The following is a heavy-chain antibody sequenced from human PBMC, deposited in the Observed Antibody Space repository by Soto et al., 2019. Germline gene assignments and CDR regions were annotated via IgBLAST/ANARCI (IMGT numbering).Heavy chain of an antibody. CDR1: GGTFSSYA. CDR3: ARDLVVYVWGSYRYGGGGYYYYGMDV. J-gene: IGHJ6*02. D-gene: IGHD3-16*02. Sequence: SVKVSCKASGGTFSSYAISWVRQAPGQGLEWMGGIIPIFGTANYAQKYQGRVTITADESTSTAYMELSSLCSEDTAVYYCARDLVVYVWGSYRYGGGGYYYYGMDVWGQGATVTVSS. V-gene: IGHV1-69*13. CDR2: IIPIFGTA.